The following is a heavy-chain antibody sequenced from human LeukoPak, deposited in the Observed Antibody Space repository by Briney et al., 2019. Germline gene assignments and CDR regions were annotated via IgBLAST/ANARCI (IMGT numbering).Heavy chain of an antibody. Sequence: EASVKVSCKASGGTFSSYAISWVRQAPGQGLEWMGRIIPILGIANYAQKFQGRVTITADKSTSTAYMELSSLRSEDTAVYYCARDLNSVVSRFDYWGQGTLVTVSS. CDR1: GGTFSSYA. CDR2: IIPILGIA. D-gene: IGHD3-10*01. CDR3: ARDLNSVVSRFDY. J-gene: IGHJ4*02. V-gene: IGHV1-69*04.